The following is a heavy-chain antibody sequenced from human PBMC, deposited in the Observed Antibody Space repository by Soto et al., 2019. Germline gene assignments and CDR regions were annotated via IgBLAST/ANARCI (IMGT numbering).Heavy chain of an antibody. D-gene: IGHD4-17*01. CDR3: ASPRYGDYYYYIDV. Sequence: PSETLSLTCTVSGGSISSYYWSWIRQPPGKGLEWIGYIYYSGSTNYNPSLKSRVTISVDTSKNQFSLKLSSVTAADTAVYYCASPRYGDYYYYIDVWGKGTTVTVSS. J-gene: IGHJ6*03. CDR1: GGSISSYY. CDR2: IYYSGST. V-gene: IGHV4-59*08.